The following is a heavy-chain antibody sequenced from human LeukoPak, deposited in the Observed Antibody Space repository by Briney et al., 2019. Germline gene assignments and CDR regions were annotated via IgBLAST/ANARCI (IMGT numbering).Heavy chain of an antibody. CDR1: GFTFTSYD. J-gene: IGHJ5*02. Sequence: ASVKVSCKASGFTFTSYDINWVRQAPGQGLEWMGWMNPNSGNTGYAQKFRGRVTMTRNTSISTAYMELSSLRSEDTAVYYCARAYSSSWYTQYNWFDPWGQGTLVTVSS. CDR2: MNPNSGNT. D-gene: IGHD6-13*01. V-gene: IGHV1-8*01. CDR3: ARAYSSSWYTQYNWFDP.